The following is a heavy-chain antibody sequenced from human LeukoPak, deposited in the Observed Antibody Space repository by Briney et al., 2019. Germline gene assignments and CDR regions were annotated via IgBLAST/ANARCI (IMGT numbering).Heavy chain of an antibody. V-gene: IGHV5-51*01. CDR3: ARLGGYCTNGVCYTSHNLDY. CDR2: IYPGDSDT. J-gene: IGHJ4*02. D-gene: IGHD2-8*01. CDR1: GYRFTSYW. Sequence: GGSLKIPFNGSGYRFTSYWIGWVRPMPGKGLEWRGIIYPGDSDTRYSPSFQGQVTISDDKSISTAYLPCGRPQAPAPAIFYCARLGGYCTNGVCYTSHNLDYWGQGTLVTVSS.